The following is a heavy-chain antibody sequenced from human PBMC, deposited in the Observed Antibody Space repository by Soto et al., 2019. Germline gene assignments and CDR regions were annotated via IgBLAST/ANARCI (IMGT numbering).Heavy chain of an antibody. CDR1: AITFSSYE. CDR2: ISSSGSTI. J-gene: IGHJ3*01. V-gene: IGHV3-48*03. CDR3: VREGVSLMDAFDV. D-gene: IGHD2-8*01. Sequence: EMQLVESGGGLVQPGGSLRLSCVASAITFSSYEMNWVRQAPGKGLEWVSYISSSGSTIYYADSVKGRFTISRDNAKNSLYLQMNSLRVEDTALYYCVREGVSLMDAFDVWGQGTMVTVSS.